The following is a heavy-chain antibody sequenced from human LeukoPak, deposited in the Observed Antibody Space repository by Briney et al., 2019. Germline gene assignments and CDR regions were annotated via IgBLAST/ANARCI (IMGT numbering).Heavy chain of an antibody. CDR2: ISSSSSYI. D-gene: IGHD3-16*01. CDR3: ARQGDDY. V-gene: IGHV3-21*01. Sequence: GGSLRLSCAASGFTFSRYTMIWVRQAPGEGLEWVSSISSSSSYIYYADSVKGRFTISRDNAKNSLYLQMNSLRAEDTAVYYCARQGDDYWGHGTLVTVSS. CDR1: GFTFSRYT. J-gene: IGHJ4*01.